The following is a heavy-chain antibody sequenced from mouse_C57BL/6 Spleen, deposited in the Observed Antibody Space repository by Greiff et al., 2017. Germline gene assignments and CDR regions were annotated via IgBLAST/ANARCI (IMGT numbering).Heavy chain of an antibody. Sequence: QVQLQQPGAELVKPGASVKLCCQASGFTFTSYWMHWVKQRPGRGLEWVGRIDPNSGGNKYNEKFKSKATLTVDKPSSTAYMQLSSLTSEDSAVYYCARAHSSGYAMDYWGQGTSVTVSS. V-gene: IGHV1-72*01. D-gene: IGHD3-2*02. J-gene: IGHJ4*01. CDR2: IDPNSGGN. CDR1: GFTFTSYW. CDR3: ARAHSSGYAMDY.